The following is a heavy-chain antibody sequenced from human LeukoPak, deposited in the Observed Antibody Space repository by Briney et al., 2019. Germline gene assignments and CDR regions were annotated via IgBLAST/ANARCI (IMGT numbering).Heavy chain of an antibody. D-gene: IGHD2-2*01. V-gene: IGHV4-34*01. CDR2: INHSGST. CDR3: ARACTSCYGTAYYYYYYYMDV. J-gene: IGHJ6*03. CDR1: GGSFSGYY. Sequence: SETLSLTCAVYGGSFSGYYWSWIRQPPGKGLEWIGEINHSGSTNYNPSLKSRVTISVDTSKNRFSLKLSSVTAADTAVYYCARACTSCYGTAYYYYYYYMDVWGKGTTVTVSS.